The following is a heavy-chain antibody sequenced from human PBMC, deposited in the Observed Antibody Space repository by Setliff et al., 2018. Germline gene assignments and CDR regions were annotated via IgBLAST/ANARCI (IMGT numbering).Heavy chain of an antibody. V-gene: IGHV5-51*01. D-gene: IGHD4-4*01. J-gene: IGHJ4*02. Sequence: GESLKISCKGSGYNFTSYWIGWVRQMPGKGLEWMGVIYPGDSDTRYSPSFQGQVTISADKSISTAYLQWSSVKASDTAMYYCARDSNYEGSYDFWGQGTPVTVSS. CDR2: IYPGDSDT. CDR3: ARDSNYEGSYDF. CDR1: GYNFTSYW.